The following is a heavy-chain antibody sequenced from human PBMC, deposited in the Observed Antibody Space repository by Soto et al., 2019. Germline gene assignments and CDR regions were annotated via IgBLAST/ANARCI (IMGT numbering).Heavy chain of an antibody. V-gene: IGHV4-34*01. J-gene: IGHJ5*02. CDR1: GGSFSGYY. CDR3: ARGKNILTGYVDWFDP. D-gene: IGHD3-9*01. CDR2: INHSGST. Sequence: QVQLQQWGAGLLKPSETLSLTCAVYGGSFSGYYWSWIRQPPGKGLEWIGEINHSGSTNYNPSLKSRVSISVDPSKNQFPLKLSSVTAADSAVYYCARGKNILTGYVDWFDPWGQGTLVTVSS.